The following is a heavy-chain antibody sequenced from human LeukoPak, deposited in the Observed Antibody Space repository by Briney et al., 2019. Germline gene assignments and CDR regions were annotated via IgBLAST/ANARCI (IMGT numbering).Heavy chain of an antibody. J-gene: IGHJ4*02. V-gene: IGHV1-18*01. CDR2: ISAYNGNT. CDR3: ARAYRSLRYFDWLSKPDFDY. Sequence: GASVKVSCKASGYTFTSYGISWVRQAPGQGLEWMGWISAYNGNTNYAQKPQGRVTMTTDTSTSTAYMELRSLRSDDTAVYYCARAYRSLRYFDWLSKPDFDYWGQGTLVTVSS. D-gene: IGHD3-9*01. CDR1: GYTFTSYG.